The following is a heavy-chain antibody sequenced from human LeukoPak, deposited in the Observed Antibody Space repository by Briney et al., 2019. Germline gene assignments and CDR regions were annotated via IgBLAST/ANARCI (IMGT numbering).Heavy chain of an antibody. D-gene: IGHD3-16*01. V-gene: IGHV3-23*01. CDR1: GFTFNTYV. J-gene: IGHJ4*02. CDR3: ARDWGRGRYYFDY. Sequence: GGSLRLSCAASGFTFNTYVMSWVRQAPGKGLEWVSGISGSGGSTDYADSVKGRFNISRDNSKNTLYLHLNNLRAEDTALYYCARDWGRGRYYFDYWGQGTLVTVSS. CDR2: ISGSGGST.